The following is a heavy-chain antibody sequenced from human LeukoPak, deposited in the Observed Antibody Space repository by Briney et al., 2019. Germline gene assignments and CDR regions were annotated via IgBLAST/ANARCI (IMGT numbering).Heavy chain of an antibody. CDR1: GGSYSGYY. CDR2: INHSGST. D-gene: IGHD3-3*01. J-gene: IGHJ5*02. Sequence: SETLSLTCAVYGGSYSGYYWSWIRQPPGKGQEWIGEINHSGSTNYNPSLKSRVTISVDTSKNQFSLKLSSVTAADTAVYYCARTLFWSGYLSLNWFDPWGQGTLVTVSS. CDR3: ARTLFWSGYLSLNWFDP. V-gene: IGHV4-34*01.